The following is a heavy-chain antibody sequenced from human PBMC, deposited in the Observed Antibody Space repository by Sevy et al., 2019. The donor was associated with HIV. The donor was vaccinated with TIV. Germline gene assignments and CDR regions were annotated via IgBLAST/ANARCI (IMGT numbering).Heavy chain of an antibody. J-gene: IGHJ3*02. Sequence: ETLSLTCTVSGGSISSYYWSWIRQPPGKGLEWIGYIYYSGSTNYNPSLKSRVTISVDTSKNQFSLKLSSVTAADTAVYYCARDYYGSGSGDDAFDIWGQGTMVTVSS. CDR3: ARDYYGSGSGDDAFDI. CDR1: GGSISSYY. D-gene: IGHD3-10*01. V-gene: IGHV4-59*01. CDR2: IYYSGST.